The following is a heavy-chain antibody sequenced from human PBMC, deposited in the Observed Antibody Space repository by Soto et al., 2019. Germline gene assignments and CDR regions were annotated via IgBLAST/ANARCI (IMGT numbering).Heavy chain of an antibody. Sequence: SETLSLTCTVSGGSISSGDYYWSWIRQPPGKGLEWIGYIYYSVSTYYNPSLKSRVTISVDTSKNQFSLKLSSVTAADTAVYYCASTTASLRTDDFDYWGQGTLVTVSS. CDR1: GGSISSGDYY. D-gene: IGHD4-4*01. V-gene: IGHV4-30-4*01. CDR2: IYYSVST. J-gene: IGHJ4*02. CDR3: ASTTASLRTDDFDY.